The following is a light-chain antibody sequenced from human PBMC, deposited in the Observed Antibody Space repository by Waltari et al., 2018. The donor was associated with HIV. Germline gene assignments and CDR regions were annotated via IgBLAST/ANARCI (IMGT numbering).Light chain of an antibody. CDR3: QQYDDGPRGIT. Sequence: EIVMTQSPPTQSVSPGQRVTLSCRASQSISAKIAWYQQRPGQAPRLIIYEAATRPSGIPARFSGSGSGTEFTLTITSLQSEDFATYFCQQYDDGPRGITFGQGTMLEIK. V-gene: IGKV3-15*01. J-gene: IGKJ2*01. CDR2: EAA. CDR1: QSISAK.